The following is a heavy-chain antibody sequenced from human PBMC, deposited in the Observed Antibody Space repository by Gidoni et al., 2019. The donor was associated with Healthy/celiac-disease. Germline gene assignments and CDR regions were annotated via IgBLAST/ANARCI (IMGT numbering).Heavy chain of an antibody. CDR2: ISYDGSNK. V-gene: IGHV3-30-3*01. CDR3: ARDGPAAISPNFDY. CDR1: GFTFRSYA. D-gene: IGHD2-2*01. J-gene: IGHJ4*02. Sequence: QVQLVESGGGVVQPGRSLRLSVADSGFTFRSYAMHWVRQAPGKGLEWVAVISYDGSNKYYADSVKGRFTISRDNSKNTLYLQMNSLRAEDTAVYYCARDGPAAISPNFDYWGQGTLVTVSS.